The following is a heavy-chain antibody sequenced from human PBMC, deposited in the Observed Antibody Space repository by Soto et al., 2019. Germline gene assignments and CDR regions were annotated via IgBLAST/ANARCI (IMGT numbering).Heavy chain of an antibody. Sequence: EVQLVESGGGLVQPGGSLRLSCVGSGFTLSSYWMSWARQAPGKGLEWLANIKQDGSAQHYVDSVKGRFSISRDNAENSLFLHMSSLRDEDTAVYYCARGSSLNYWGQGTLVTVSS. J-gene: IGHJ4*02. D-gene: IGHD6-13*01. V-gene: IGHV3-7*01. CDR1: GFTLSSYW. CDR2: IKQDGSAQ. CDR3: ARGSSLNY.